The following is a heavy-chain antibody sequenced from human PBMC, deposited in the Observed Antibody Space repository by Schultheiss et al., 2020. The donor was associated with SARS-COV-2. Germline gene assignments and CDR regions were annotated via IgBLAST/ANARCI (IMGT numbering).Heavy chain of an antibody. CDR2: INAGNGNT. J-gene: IGHJ6*03. D-gene: IGHD5-12*01. CDR1: GYTFTSYA. CDR3: ARGEPVDIVATYYYYYMDV. V-gene: IGHV1-3*01. Sequence: VKVSCKASGYTFTSYAMHWVRQAPGQRLEWMGWINAGNGNTKYSQKFQGRVTITRDTSASTAYMELSSLRSEDTAVYYCARGEPVDIVATYYYYYMDVWGKGTTVTVSS.